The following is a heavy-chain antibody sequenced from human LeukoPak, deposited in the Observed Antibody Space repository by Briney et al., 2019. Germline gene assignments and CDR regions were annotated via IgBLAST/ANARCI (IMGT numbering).Heavy chain of an antibody. CDR2: ISGSGGST. Sequence: PGGSLRLSCAASGFTFSSYAMSWVRQAPGKGLEWVSAISGSGGSTYYADSVKGRLTISRDNSKNTLYLQMNSLRAEDTAVYYCAKGHLFWGGSCYHYWGQGTLVTVSS. CDR1: GFTFSSYA. D-gene: IGHD2-15*01. CDR3: AKGHLFWGGSCYHY. V-gene: IGHV3-23*01. J-gene: IGHJ4*02.